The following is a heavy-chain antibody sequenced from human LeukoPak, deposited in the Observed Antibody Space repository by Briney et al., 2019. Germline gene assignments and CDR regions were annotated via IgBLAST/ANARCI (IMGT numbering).Heavy chain of an antibody. CDR2: INPNSGGT. CDR1: GYSFTDYY. D-gene: IGHD2-21*01. V-gene: IGHV1-2*02. J-gene: IGHJ5*02. CDR3: ARADRLHGGPYLIGP. Sequence: PEASVKVFCKTSGYSFTDYYMHWVRQAPGQGLEWMGWINPNSGGTSSAQKFQGRVTMTRDTSITTVYMEVRWLTSDDTAIYYCARADRLHGGPYLIGPWGQGTLVTVSS.